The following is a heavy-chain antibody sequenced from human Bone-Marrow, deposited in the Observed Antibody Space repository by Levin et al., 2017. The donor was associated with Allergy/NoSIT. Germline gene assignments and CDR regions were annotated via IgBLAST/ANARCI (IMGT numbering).Heavy chain of an antibody. CDR3: AGHYYDSGSYFWFHP. Sequence: GSLRLSCSVSGGSISSTSYYWGWIRQSPGKGLEWIGSIYFSGTTYYNPSLKSRVTISVDTSKNQFSLRLTSVTAADTAVYYCAGHYYDSGSYFWFHPWGQGTLVTVSS. D-gene: IGHD3-10*01. CDR2: IYFSGTT. J-gene: IGHJ5*02. CDR1: GGSISSTSYY. V-gene: IGHV4-39*01.